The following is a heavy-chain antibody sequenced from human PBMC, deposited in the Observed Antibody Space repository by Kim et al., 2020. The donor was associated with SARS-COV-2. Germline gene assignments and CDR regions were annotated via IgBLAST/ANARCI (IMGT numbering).Heavy chain of an antibody. Sequence: ASVKVSCKASGYTFTGYYMHWVRQAPGQGLEWMGWINPNSGGTNYAQKFQGRVTMTRDTSISTAYMELSRLRSDDTAVYYCARKRWLQPTGGNWFDPWGQGTLVTVSS. CDR1: GYTFTGYY. J-gene: IGHJ5*02. CDR2: INPNSGGT. D-gene: IGHD5-12*01. V-gene: IGHV1-2*02. CDR3: ARKRWLQPTGGNWFDP.